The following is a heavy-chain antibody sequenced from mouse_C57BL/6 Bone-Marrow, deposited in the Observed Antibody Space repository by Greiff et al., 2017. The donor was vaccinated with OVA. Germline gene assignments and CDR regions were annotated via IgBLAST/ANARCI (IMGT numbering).Heavy chain of an antibody. CDR3: ASPITTVVASDY. J-gene: IGHJ2*01. V-gene: IGHV1-76*01. CDR1: GYTFTDYY. CDR2: IYPGSGNT. Sequence: QVQLQQSGAELVRPGASVNLSCKASGYTFTDYYINWVKQRPVQGLEWIARIYPGSGNTYYNEKFKGKATLTAEKSSSTAYMQLSSLTSEDSAVYFCASPITTVVASDYWGQGTTLTVSS. D-gene: IGHD1-1*01.